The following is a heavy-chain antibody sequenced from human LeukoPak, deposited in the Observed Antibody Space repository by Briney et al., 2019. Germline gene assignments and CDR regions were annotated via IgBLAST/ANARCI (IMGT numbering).Heavy chain of an antibody. CDR2: GSA. V-gene: IGHV3-23*01. D-gene: IGHD3-10*01. CDR3: VRGVNTPDY. Sequence: GGSLRLSCAASVFTFIYYAMSWVRQAPGKGLEWVSGGSAYYADSVKGRCTISRDNSKNTLYLQMDSLRAEDTAVYYCVRGVNTPDYWGQGTLVTVSS. CDR1: VFTFIYYA. J-gene: IGHJ4*02.